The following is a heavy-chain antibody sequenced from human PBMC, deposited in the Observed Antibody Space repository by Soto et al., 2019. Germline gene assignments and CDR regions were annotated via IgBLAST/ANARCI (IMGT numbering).Heavy chain of an antibody. CDR2: ISATGATR. D-gene: IGHD2-21*02. CDR3: AKSRGDSWTVYYFDY. J-gene: IGHJ4*02. Sequence: EEHLLESGGGLVQPGGSLTLSCASSGFPFSIYSMSWVRQAPGKGLQWVSGISATGATRHNADSLRGRLSIFRDNSRNTLYLQLNSLRAEDTAVYFCAKSRGDSWTVYYFDYWGQGTLVTVSS. V-gene: IGHV3-23*01. CDR1: GFPFSIYS.